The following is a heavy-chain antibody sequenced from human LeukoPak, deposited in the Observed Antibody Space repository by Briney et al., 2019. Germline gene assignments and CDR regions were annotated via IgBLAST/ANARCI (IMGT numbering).Heavy chain of an antibody. CDR1: GFTFDDYA. D-gene: IGHD3-22*01. CDR2: ISWNSGSI. CDR3: ARGGGWYYYDSSGHPFEY. Sequence: GGSLRLSCAASGFTFDDYAMHWVRQAPGKGLEWVSGISWNSGSIGYADSVKGRFTISRDNAKNSLYLQMNSLRAEDTAVYYCARGGGWYYYDSSGHPFEYWGQGTLVTVSS. J-gene: IGHJ4*02. V-gene: IGHV3-9*01.